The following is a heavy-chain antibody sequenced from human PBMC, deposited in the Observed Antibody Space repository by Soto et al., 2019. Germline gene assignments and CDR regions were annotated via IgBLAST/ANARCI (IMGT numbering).Heavy chain of an antibody. V-gene: IGHV3-23*01. J-gene: IGHJ6*02. CDR3: AKDMYSSGWYSSYYYYGMDV. CDR2: ISGSGGST. Sequence: PGGSLRLSCAASGFTFSSYAMSWVRQAPGKGLEWVSAISGSGGSTYYADSVKGRFTISRDNSKNTLYLQMSSLRAEDTAVYYCAKDMYSSGWYSSYYYYGMDVWGQGTTVTVSS. CDR1: GFTFSSYA. D-gene: IGHD6-19*01.